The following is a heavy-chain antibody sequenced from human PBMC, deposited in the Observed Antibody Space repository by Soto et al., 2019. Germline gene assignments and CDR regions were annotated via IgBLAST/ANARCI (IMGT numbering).Heavy chain of an antibody. J-gene: IGHJ4*02. Sequence: RASVKVSCKASGYTFTGHYIHWVRQAPEQGPEWMGEIGPESGATRYAQKFQGRVTMTRDTSITTVYMELKDLSPDDTAVYYCGRGRSGQIVVFYWGQGTPVTSPQ. D-gene: IGHD1-26*01. V-gene: IGHV1-2*02. CDR3: GRGRSGQIVVFY. CDR2: IGPESGAT. CDR1: GYTFTGHY.